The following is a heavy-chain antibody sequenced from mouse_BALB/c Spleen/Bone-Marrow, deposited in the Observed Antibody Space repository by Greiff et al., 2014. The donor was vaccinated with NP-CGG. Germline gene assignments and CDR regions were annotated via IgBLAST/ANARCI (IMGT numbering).Heavy chain of an antibody. Sequence: ECGGGLVQPGGSRKLSCAASGFTFSDYVMAWVRQAPGKGPEWVAFISNLAYSIYYADTVTGRFTISRENAKNTLYLEMSSLRSEDTAMYYCARDHDYEAFAYWGQGTLVTVSA. V-gene: IGHV5-15*02. CDR2: ISNLAYSI. J-gene: IGHJ3*01. CDR1: GFTFSDYV. D-gene: IGHD2-4*01. CDR3: ARDHDYEAFAY.